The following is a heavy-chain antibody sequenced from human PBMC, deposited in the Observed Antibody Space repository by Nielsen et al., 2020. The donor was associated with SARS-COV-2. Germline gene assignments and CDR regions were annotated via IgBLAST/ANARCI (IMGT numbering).Heavy chain of an antibody. J-gene: IGHJ4*02. Sequence: GGSLRLSCAASGFTFSSYAMHWVRQAPGKGLEWVAVISYDGSNKYYADSVKGRFTISRDNSKNTLYLQMNSLRAEDTAVYYCAKDSSDDYGDYFFDYWGQGTLVTVSS. CDR3: AKDSSDDYGDYFFDY. CDR1: GFTFSSYA. D-gene: IGHD4-17*01. V-gene: IGHV3-30-3*01. CDR2: ISYDGSNK.